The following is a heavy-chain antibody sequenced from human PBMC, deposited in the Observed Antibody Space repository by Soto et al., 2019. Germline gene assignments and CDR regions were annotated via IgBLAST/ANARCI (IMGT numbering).Heavy chain of an antibody. CDR3: ARERITMVRGVKSNWFDP. CDR2: IYYSGST. Sequence: QVQLQESGPGLVKPSQTLSLTCTVSGGSISSGGYYWSWIRQHPGKGLEWIGYIYYSGSTYYNPSHRSRVTISVDTSKNPFSLKLRSVTAADTAVYYCARERITMVRGVKSNWFDPWGQGTLVTVSS. V-gene: IGHV4-31*03. D-gene: IGHD3-10*01. CDR1: GGSISSGGYY. J-gene: IGHJ5*02.